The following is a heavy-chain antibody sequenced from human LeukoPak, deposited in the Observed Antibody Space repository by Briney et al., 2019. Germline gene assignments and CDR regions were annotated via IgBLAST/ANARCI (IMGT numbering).Heavy chain of an antibody. J-gene: IGHJ6*03. Sequence: EASVKVSCKASGGTFSSYAISWVRQSPGQGLEWMRGIIPIFGTANYAQKFQGRLTITTDESRNTAHMELSSLRSEDTAVYYCASLGTRFWDPEIYYYYIDVWGKGTTVTVSS. CDR3: ASLGTRFWDPEIYYYYIDV. V-gene: IGHV1-69*05. CDR2: IIPIFGTA. D-gene: IGHD3-3*01. CDR1: GGTFSSYA.